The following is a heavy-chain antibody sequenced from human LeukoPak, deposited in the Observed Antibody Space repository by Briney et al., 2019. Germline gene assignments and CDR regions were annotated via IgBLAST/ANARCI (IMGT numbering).Heavy chain of an antibody. CDR1: GFTFEDYA. D-gene: IGHD3-16*01. CDR3: AKGHFMILHGYYFDF. Sequence: PGGSLRLSCVASGFTFEDYAMHWVRQAPGKGLEWVSGINWNSDTMAYADSVKGRFTISRDNAKNSLFLQMNSLRPDDMALYYCAKGHFMILHGYYFDFWGQGTLVTVSP. CDR2: INWNSDTM. V-gene: IGHV3-9*03. J-gene: IGHJ4*02.